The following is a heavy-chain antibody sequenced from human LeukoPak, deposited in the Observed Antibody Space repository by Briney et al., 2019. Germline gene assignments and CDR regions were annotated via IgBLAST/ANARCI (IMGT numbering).Heavy chain of an antibody. CDR1: GGSISSSSYY. D-gene: IGHD5-12*01. J-gene: IGHJ4*02. V-gene: IGHV4-39*07. CDR2: IYYSGST. CDR3: ASGFMAEEYYFDY. Sequence: SETLSLTCTVSGGSISSSSYYWGWIRQPPGKGLEWIGSIYYSGSTYYNPSLKSRVTISVDTSKNQFSLKLSSVTAADTAVYYCASGFMAEEYYFDYWGQGTLVTVSS.